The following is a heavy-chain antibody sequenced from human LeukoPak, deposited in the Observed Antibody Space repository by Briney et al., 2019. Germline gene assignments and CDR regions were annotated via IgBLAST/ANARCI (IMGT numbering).Heavy chain of an antibody. CDR2: ISSSSSYI. CDR3: AREGYCSSTSCYTWGAYYYYYMDV. J-gene: IGHJ6*03. D-gene: IGHD2-2*02. CDR1: GFTFSSYS. V-gene: IGHV3-21*01. Sequence: KSGGSLRLSCAASGFTFSSYSMNWVRQAPGKGLEWVSSISSSSSYIYYADSVKGRFTISRGNAKNSLYLQMNSLRAEDTAVYYCAREGYCSSTSCYTWGAYYYYYMDVWGKGTTVTVSS.